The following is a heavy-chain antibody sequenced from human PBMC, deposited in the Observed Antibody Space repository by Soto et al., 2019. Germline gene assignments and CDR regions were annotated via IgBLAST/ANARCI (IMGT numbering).Heavy chain of an antibody. Sequence: SETLSLTCTVSGGSISSYYWSWIRQPPGKGLEWIGYIYYSGSTNYNPSLKSRVTISVDTSKNQFSLKLSSVTAADTAVYYCARGTGYSYGHYYFDYWGQGTLVTVSS. CDR3: ARGTGYSYGHYYFDY. D-gene: IGHD5-18*01. CDR1: GGSISSYY. J-gene: IGHJ4*02. V-gene: IGHV4-59*01. CDR2: IYYSGST.